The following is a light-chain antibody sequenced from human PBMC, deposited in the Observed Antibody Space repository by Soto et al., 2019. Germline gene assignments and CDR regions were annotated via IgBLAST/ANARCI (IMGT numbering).Light chain of an antibody. V-gene: IGKV3-20*01. J-gene: IGKJ3*01. CDR2: GAS. CDR1: QSVSSSY. Sequence: EIVLTQSPGTLSLSPGERATLSCRASQSVSSSYLAWYPQKPGQAPRLLLYGASSRTTGIPDRFSGSGSGTDFTLTISRLEPEDVAVYYCQQYGSSLFTVGPGTKVDIK. CDR3: QQYGSSLFT.